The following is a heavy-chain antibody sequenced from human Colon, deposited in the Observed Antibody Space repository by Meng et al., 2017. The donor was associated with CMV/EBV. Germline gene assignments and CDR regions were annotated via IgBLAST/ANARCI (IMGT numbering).Heavy chain of an antibody. V-gene: IGHV3-15*04. CDR3: TKIGRPTSYDFWRGYVRGSPPDYYGMDV. D-gene: IGHD3-3*01. CDR1: GFTFKNAW. CDR2: IGRKTEGGPT. J-gene: IGHJ6*02. Sequence: GESLKISCAAFGFTFKNAWMHWVRQAPGKGLEWVGRIGRKTEGGPTDYGVSVKGRFTVSRDDSTNTMYLQMNSLTTEDTGVYYCTKIGRPTSYDFWRGYVRGSPPDYYGMDVWGQGTTVTVSS.